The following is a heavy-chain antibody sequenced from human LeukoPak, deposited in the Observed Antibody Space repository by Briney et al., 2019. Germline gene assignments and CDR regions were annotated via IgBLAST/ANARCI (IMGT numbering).Heavy chain of an antibody. D-gene: IGHD5-24*01. J-gene: IGHJ6*02. V-gene: IGHV4-30-4*01. CDR3: ARGFYKTAARDGYNFLNWGSNYYYGMDV. CDR2: IYYSGST. CDR1: GGSISSGDYY. Sequence: SETLSLTCTVSGGSISSGDYYWSWIRQPPGKGLEWIGYIYYSGSTYYNPSLKSRVTISVDTSKYQFSLKLSSVTAADTAVYYCARGFYKTAARDGYNFLNWGSNYYYGMDVWGQGTTVTVSS.